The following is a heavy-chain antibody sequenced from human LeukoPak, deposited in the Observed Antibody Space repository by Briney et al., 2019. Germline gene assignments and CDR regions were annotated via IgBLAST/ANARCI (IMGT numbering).Heavy chain of an antibody. D-gene: IGHD3-22*01. J-gene: IGHJ4*02. Sequence: GESLKIPCATSGFTFSTSWMHWVRQAPGKGLVWVSRINTDGNTRDYADSVKGRFTISRDNAKNTLYLQMNSLRAEDTAVYYCVRDMGYYDKVWGQGTLVTVSS. V-gene: IGHV3-74*01. CDR1: GFTFSTSW. CDR3: VRDMGYYDKV. CDR2: INTDGNTR.